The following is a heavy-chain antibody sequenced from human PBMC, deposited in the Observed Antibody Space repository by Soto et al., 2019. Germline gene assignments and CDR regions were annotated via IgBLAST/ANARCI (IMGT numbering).Heavy chain of an antibody. D-gene: IGHD6-6*01. CDR2: INNSGSP. J-gene: IGHJ4*02. CDR1: GYPLRTDY. Sequence: ASETLSLTRTVSGYPLRTDYWNLFRQAAGKGLEWIGRINNSGSPNYNPSLKSRVAMSLDTSKNQFSLNLSSLTAADTAVYYCARLHSSSSDYFDYWGQGALVTVSS. CDR3: ARLHSSSSDYFDY. V-gene: IGHV4-4*07.